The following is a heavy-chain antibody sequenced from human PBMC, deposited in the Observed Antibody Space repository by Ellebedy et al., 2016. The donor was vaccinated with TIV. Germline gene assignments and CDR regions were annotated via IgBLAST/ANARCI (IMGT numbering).Heavy chain of an antibody. CDR1: GFSFINYW. V-gene: IGHV3-7*01. J-gene: IGHJ3*02. CDR3: ATDGSYGDYVFPRHAFEM. D-gene: IGHD4-17*01. Sequence: GESLKISCAASGFSFINYWMSWVRQAPGKGLEWVANINQDGRERYYVDSVKGRFTISRDNAKNSLYLQMSSLRAEDTAVYYCATDGSYGDYVFPRHAFEMWGQGTMVTVSS. CDR2: INQDGRER.